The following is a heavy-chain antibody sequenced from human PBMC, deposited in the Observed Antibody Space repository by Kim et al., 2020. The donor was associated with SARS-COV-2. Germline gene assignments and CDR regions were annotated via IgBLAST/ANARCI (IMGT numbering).Heavy chain of an antibody. D-gene: IGHD2-2*01. J-gene: IGHJ4*02. V-gene: IGHV3-23*01. CDR1: GLTLSSYA. CDR3: AKSKYTTSWYYFDF. CDR2: ITASGGTK. Sequence: GGSLRLSCVASGLTLSSYAMTWVRQAPGKGLEWVSAITASGGTKYYADSVRGRFTISRDNSKNTLFLQMNSLRAEDTAIYYCAKSKYTTSWYYFDFWGQGTLVTVSS.